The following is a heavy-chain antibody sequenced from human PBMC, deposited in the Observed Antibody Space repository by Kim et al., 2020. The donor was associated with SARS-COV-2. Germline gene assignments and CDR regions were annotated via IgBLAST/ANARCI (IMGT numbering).Heavy chain of an antibody. CDR3: ARRSAGIDW. V-gene: IGHV4-34*01. Sequence: GTTKSRPSLKSRVTLSVDTSKNQFSLRMTSVTAADTAVYYCARRSAGIDWWGQGTPVTVSS. J-gene: IGHJ4*02. D-gene: IGHD2-21*01. CDR2: GTT.